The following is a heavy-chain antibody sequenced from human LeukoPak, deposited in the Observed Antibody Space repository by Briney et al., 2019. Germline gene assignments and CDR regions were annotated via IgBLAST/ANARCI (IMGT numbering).Heavy chain of an antibody. CDR1: GYSISSGYY. CDR2: IYHSGST. Sequence: SETLSLTCAVSGYSISSGYYWGWIRQPPGKGLEWIGSIYHSGSTYYNPSLKSRVTISVDTSKNQFSLKLRSVTAADTAVYYCAEVERRNYWGQGTLVIVSS. V-gene: IGHV4-38-2*01. D-gene: IGHD1-26*01. J-gene: IGHJ4*02. CDR3: AEVERRNY.